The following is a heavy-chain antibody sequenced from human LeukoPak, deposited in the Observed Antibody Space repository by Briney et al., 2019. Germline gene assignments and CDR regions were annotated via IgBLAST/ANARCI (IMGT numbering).Heavy chain of an antibody. CDR3: ARGPYYYMDV. CDR1: GDSISSGGHY. J-gene: IGHJ6*03. Sequence: PSETLSLTCTVSGDSISSGGHYWNWIRQHPGKGLEWIGYISYSGSTYFNPSLQSRVFISIDTSKNQFSLKLSSVTAADTAVYYCARGPYYYMDVWGKGTTVTVSS. CDR2: ISYSGST. V-gene: IGHV4-31*03.